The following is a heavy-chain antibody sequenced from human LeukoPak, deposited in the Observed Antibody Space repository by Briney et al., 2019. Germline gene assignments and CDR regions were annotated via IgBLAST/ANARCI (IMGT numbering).Heavy chain of an antibody. CDR2: IYYSGST. J-gene: IGHJ4*02. CDR1: GGSISSYY. D-gene: IGHD2-2*01. CDR3: AGEGGVVPEPGLTPRTNHYFDY. Sequence: SETLSLTCTVSGGSISSYYWSWIRQPPGKGLEWIGYIYYSGSTNYNPSLKSRVTISVDTSKNQFSLKLSSVTAADTAVYYCAGEGGVVPEPGLTPRTNHYFDYWGQGTLVTVSS. V-gene: IGHV4-59*12.